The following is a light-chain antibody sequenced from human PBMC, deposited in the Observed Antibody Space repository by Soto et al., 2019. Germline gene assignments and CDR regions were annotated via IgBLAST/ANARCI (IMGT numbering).Light chain of an antibody. V-gene: IGKV3-15*01. J-gene: IGKJ4*01. CDR3: QQYKDWPPLT. CDR2: GAS. Sequence: EIILTQSPGTLSVSPGETVTLVCRASQSVSVYLAWYQQKSGQPPRLLIHGASDRATGVPARFSGSGSGTEFTLRISSLQSEDSGTYYCQQYKDWPPLTFGGGTRVDIK. CDR1: QSVSVY.